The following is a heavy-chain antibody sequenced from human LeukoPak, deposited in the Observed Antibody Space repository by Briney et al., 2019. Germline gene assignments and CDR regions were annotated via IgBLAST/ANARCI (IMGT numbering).Heavy chain of an antibody. CDR1: GGTFISYA. CDR3: AREVAGTNPDY. D-gene: IGHD6-19*01. Sequence: SVKVSCKASGGTFISYAISWVRQAPGQGLEWMGGIIPIFGTANYAQKFQGRVTITADESTSTVYMELSSLRSEDTAVYYCAREVAGTNPDYWGQGTLVTVSS. CDR2: IIPIFGTA. V-gene: IGHV1-69*13. J-gene: IGHJ4*02.